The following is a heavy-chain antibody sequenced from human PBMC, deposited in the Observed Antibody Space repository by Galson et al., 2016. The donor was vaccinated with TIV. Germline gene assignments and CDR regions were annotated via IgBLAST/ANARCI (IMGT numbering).Heavy chain of an antibody. J-gene: IGHJ4*02. D-gene: IGHD4-11*01. CDR2: ISYDGSDK. V-gene: IGHV3-30*03. Sequence: SLRLSCAASGFTSSSYGLHWVRQAPGKGLEWVAYISYDGSDKTSADSVKGRFIISRDKSKNTLFLQMNSLRPEDTAVYYCARVYSSYYFDYWGQGTLVTVSS. CDR3: ARVYSSYYFDY. CDR1: GFTSSSYG.